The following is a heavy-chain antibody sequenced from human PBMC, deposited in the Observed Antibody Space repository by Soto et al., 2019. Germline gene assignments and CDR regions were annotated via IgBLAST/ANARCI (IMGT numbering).Heavy chain of an antibody. CDR2: IYYSGST. Sequence: PSETLSLTCTVSGGSISSGGYYWSWIRQHPGKGLEWIGYIYYSGSTYYNPSLKSRVTISVDTSKNQFSLKLSSVTAADTAVYYCARVCPDNNCYDSSGSQAYYYYYGMDVWGQGTTVTVSS. D-gene: IGHD3-22*01. J-gene: IGHJ6*02. CDR1: GGSISSGGYY. CDR3: ARVCPDNNCYDSSGSQAYYYYYGMDV. V-gene: IGHV4-31*03.